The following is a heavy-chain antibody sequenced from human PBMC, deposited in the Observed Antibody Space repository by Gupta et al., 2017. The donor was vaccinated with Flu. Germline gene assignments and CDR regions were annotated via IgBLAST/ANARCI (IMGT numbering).Heavy chain of an antibody. D-gene: IGHD4-11*01. CDR2: IRPVFGTA. J-gene: IGHJ5*02. V-gene: IGHV1-69*01. Sequence: QLQVVQSGAEVKKPGSSVKVSCKTSGGTFSNLVISWVRQAPGQGLEWMGGIRPVFGTADYAPKFQGRVTITADESTSTAYMEVRSLKSEDTAVYYCAIGMVTTVTFDWFDPWGQGTLVTVSS. CDR1: GGTFSNLV. CDR3: AIGMVTTVTFDWFDP.